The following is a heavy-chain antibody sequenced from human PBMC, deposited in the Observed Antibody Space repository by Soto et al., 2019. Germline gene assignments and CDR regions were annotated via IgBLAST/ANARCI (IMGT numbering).Heavy chain of an antibody. V-gene: IGHV4-59*08. Sequence: QVQLQESGPGLVKPSETLSLSCNVSGGSISGHYWSWVRQTPGKGLEWIGYIYYSGSTNYNPSLKRRVTISVDTSKKHFSLRLSSVTAADTAVYYCARGPYYDLIWNYYYMDVWGKGTTVTVS. J-gene: IGHJ6*03. D-gene: IGHD3-16*01. CDR1: GGSISGHY. CDR2: IYYSGST. CDR3: ARGPYYDLIWNYYYMDV.